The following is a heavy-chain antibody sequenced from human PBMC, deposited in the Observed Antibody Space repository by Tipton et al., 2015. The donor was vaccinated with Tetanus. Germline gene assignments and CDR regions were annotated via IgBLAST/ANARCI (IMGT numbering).Heavy chain of an antibody. CDR1: GGTFNSYA. CDR3: VRPDRYCSGGSCYLALDS. D-gene: IGHD2-15*01. CDR2: IFPQFGTS. J-gene: IGHJ5*01. V-gene: IGHV1-69*06. Sequence: QSGAEVKKPGSSVRVSCKTSGGTFNSYAINWVRQAPGQGPEWMGGIFPQFGTSNYAPKFQDRVTMTADTSTGTVYMALSSLRSDDTAVYYCVRPDRYCSGGSCYLALDSWGQGTRITVPS.